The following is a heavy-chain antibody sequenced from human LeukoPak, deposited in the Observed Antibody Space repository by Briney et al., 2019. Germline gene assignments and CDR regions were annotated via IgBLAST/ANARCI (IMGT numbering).Heavy chain of an antibody. J-gene: IGHJ4*02. D-gene: IGHD1-26*01. CDR1: GFTFSRYT. Sequence: EGSLRLSCAASGFTFSRYTFNWVRQAPGKGLEWVSSIRTSNNYIYYADSVKGRFTISRDNAKNSLYLQMNSLRAEDTAVYYCAKDWGATAVDYWGQGTLVTVSS. CDR2: IRTSNNYI. CDR3: AKDWGATAVDY. V-gene: IGHV3-21*01.